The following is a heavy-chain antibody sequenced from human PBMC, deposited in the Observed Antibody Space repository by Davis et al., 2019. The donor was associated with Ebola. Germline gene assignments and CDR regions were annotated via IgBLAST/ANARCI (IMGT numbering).Heavy chain of an antibody. Sequence: SETLSLTCTVPGGSISTSSYYWSWIRQPPGKGLEWIGEINHSGSTNYNPSLKSRVTISVDTSKNQFSLKLSSVTAADTAVYYCARLVQLWAAGGSYYYCGMDVWGQGTTVTVSS. CDR3: ARLVQLWAAGGSYYYCGMDV. CDR2: INHSGST. J-gene: IGHJ6*02. CDR1: GGSISTSSYY. D-gene: IGHD5-18*01. V-gene: IGHV4-39*07.